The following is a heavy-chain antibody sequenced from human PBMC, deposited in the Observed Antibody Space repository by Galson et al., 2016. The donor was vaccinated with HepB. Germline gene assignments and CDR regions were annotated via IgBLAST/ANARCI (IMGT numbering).Heavy chain of an antibody. CDR1: GFTFADSA. J-gene: IGHJ4*02. CDR2: IRSKTYGAAT. CDR3: ARRSILDF. Sequence: SLRLSCATSGFTFADSAMTWVRQAPGKGLEWVGFIRSKTYGAATEYGASVTGRFFISRDDSRGIVYLHMSNLKTEDTAVYFCARRSILDFWGRGALVTVSS. D-gene: IGHD5-24*01. V-gene: IGHV3-49*04.